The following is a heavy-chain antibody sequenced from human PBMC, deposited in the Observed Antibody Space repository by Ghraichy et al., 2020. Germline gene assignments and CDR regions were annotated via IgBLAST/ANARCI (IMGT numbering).Heavy chain of an antibody. J-gene: IGHJ4*02. Sequence: GSLRLTCAASGFTFSSYAINWVRQAPGKGLEWVSTISGSASSTYYADSVKGRFTISRDNSKNTLYLQMNSLRAEDTAVYFCARGHSGEYRLDYWGQGTLVTVSS. D-gene: IGHD4-17*01. V-gene: IGHV3-23*01. CDR2: ISGSASST. CDR1: GFTFSSYA. CDR3: ARGHSGEYRLDY.